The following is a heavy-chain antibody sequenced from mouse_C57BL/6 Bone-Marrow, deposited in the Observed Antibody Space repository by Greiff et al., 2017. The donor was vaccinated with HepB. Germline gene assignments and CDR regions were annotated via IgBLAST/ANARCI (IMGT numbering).Heavy chain of an antibody. CDR2: ISSGGSYT. V-gene: IGHV5-6*01. CDR1: GFTFSSYG. Sequence: EVHLVESGGDLVKPGGSLKLSCAASGFTFSSYGMSWVRQTPDKRLEWVATISSGGSYTYYPDSVKGRFTISRDNAKNTLYMQMSSLKSEDTAMYYCARHGLDYSNYDYAMDYWGQGTSVTVSS. D-gene: IGHD2-5*01. J-gene: IGHJ4*01. CDR3: ARHGLDYSNYDYAMDY.